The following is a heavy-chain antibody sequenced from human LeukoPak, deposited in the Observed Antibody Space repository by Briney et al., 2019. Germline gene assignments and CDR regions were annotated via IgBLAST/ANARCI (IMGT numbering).Heavy chain of an antibody. CDR2: IYYSGST. CDR3: ARLGYSYGQLFDY. D-gene: IGHD5-18*01. V-gene: IGHV4-61*01. CDR1: GGSVSSGSYY. J-gene: IGHJ4*02. Sequence: SETLSLTCTVSGGSVSSGSYYWSWIRQPPGKGLEGSGYIYYSGSTNYNPALKSRVTISVDTAKNQFSLKLGSVTAAATGVYYCARLGYSYGQLFDYWGEGTLVTVSS.